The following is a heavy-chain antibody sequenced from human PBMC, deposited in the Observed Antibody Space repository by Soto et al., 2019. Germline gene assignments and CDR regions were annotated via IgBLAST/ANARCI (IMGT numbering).Heavy chain of an antibody. CDR2: ISYDGSNK. Sequence: GGSLRLSCAASGFTFSSYAMHWVRQAPGKGLEWVAVISYDGSNKYYADSVKGRFTISRDNSKNTLYLQMNSLRAEDTAVYYCARSRIAARSPFDYWGQGTLVTVSS. V-gene: IGHV3-30-3*01. CDR3: ARSRIAARSPFDY. CDR1: GFTFSSYA. D-gene: IGHD6-6*01. J-gene: IGHJ4*02.